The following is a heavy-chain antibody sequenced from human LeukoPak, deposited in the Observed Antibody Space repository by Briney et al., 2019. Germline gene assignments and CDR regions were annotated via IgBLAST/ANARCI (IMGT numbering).Heavy chain of an antibody. CDR3: AGGPYLYYFDY. J-gene: IGHJ4*02. Sequence: SETLSLTCAVYGGSFSGYYWSWIRQPPGKGLEWIGEINHSGSTNYNPSLKSRVTISVDTSKNQFSLKLSSVTAADTAVYYCAGGPYLYYFDYWGQGTLVTVSS. CDR1: GGSFSGYY. CDR2: INHSGST. V-gene: IGHV4-34*01. D-gene: IGHD2-2*01.